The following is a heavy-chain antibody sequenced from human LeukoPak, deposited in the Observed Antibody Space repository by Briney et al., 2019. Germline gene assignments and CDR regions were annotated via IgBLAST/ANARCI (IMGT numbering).Heavy chain of an antibody. CDR3: AKLRRGEWRGRIDS. CDR2: IYSGGST. V-gene: IGHV3-53*01. Sequence: GGSLRLSCAASGFTVSSNYMSWVRQAPGKGLEWVSVIYSGGSTYYADSVKGRFTISRDNSKNTLYLQMNSLRAEDTAVYYCAKLRRGEWRGRIDSWGQGTLVTVSS. J-gene: IGHJ4*02. CDR1: GFTVSSNY. D-gene: IGHD3-16*01.